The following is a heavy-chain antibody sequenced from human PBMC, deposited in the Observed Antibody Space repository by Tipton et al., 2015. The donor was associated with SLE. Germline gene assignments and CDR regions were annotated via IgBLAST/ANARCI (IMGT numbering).Heavy chain of an antibody. D-gene: IGHD5-12*01. J-gene: IGHJ1*01. CDR2: IYYSGST. CDR1: GGSISSSSYY. Sequence: LRLSCTVSGGSISSSSYYWGWIRQPPGKGLEWIGSIYYSGSTYYNPSLKSRVTISVDTSKNQFSLKLSSVTAADTAVYYCARDRVFLGATIGYLQHWGQGPLVTVSS. CDR3: ARDRVFLGATIGYLQH. V-gene: IGHV4-39*07.